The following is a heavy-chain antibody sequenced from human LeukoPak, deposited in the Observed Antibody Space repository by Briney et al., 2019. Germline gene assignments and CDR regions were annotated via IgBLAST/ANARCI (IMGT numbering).Heavy chain of an antibody. D-gene: IGHD6-13*01. V-gene: IGHV3-23*01. J-gene: IGHJ4*02. CDR1: GFTFSSYA. CDR2: ISGSGGST. Sequence: GGSLRLSCAASGFTFSSYAMSWVRQAPGKGLEWVLAISGSGGSTYYADSVKGRFTISRDNSKNTLYLQMNSLRAEDTAVYYCAKVRSRIAAAGTSVYYFDYWGQGTLVTVSS. CDR3: AKVRSRIAAAGTSVYYFDY.